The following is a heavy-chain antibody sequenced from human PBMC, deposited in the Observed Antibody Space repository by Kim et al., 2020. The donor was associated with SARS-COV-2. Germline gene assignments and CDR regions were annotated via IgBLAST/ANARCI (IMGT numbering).Heavy chain of an antibody. D-gene: IGHD6-13*01. J-gene: IGHJ3*02. CDR2: IYYSGST. Sequence: SETLSLTCTVSGGSISSSSYYWGWIRQPPGKGLEWIGSIYYSGSTYYNPSLKSRVTISVDTSKNQFSLKLSSVTAAATAVYYCAGGKGIAAAYHAFDIWGQGTMVTVSS. CDR1: GGSISSSSYY. CDR3: AGGKGIAAAYHAFDI. V-gene: IGHV4-39*07.